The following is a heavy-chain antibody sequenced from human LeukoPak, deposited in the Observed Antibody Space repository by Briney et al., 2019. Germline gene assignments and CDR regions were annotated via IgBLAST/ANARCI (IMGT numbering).Heavy chain of an antibody. CDR2: ISSTRTLI. V-gene: IGHV3-21*01. J-gene: IGHJ6*03. CDR1: GFTFSRYS. D-gene: IGHD3-22*01. Sequence: GGSLRLSCAASGFTFSRYSMKWVRQAPGEGLEWVASISSTRTLIYSAASVKGRFTISRDAAKNSLFLQMNSLRAEDTAIYYYARDYFDSSDYPQTYYYYYMDVWGKGTTVTVSS. CDR3: ARDYFDSSDYPQTYYYYYMDV.